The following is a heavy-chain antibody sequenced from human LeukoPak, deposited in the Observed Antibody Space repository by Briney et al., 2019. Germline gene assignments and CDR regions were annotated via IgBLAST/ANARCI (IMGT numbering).Heavy chain of an antibody. V-gene: IGHV3-48*01. CDR3: VRDRDWAFAY. CDR2: IGSSYNI. J-gene: IGHJ4*02. Sequence: PGGSLRLSCAASEITFSTYNMNWVRQAPGKGLEWLSYIGSSYNIHYADSVKGRFTISRDNAKNALYLQMNCMGAEDTAIYYCVRDRDWAFAYWGQGTLVTVSS. CDR1: EITFSTYN. D-gene: IGHD2-21*01.